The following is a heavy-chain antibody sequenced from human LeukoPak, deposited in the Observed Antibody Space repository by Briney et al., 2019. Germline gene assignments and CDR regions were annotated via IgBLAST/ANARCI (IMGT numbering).Heavy chain of an antibody. CDR3: ARVGTSSNYYYYMDV. D-gene: IGHD1-1*01. J-gene: IGHJ6*03. CDR1: GFTFSSYT. CDR2: ISSSGGTI. Sequence: GGSLRLSCAASGFTFSSYTMNWVRQAPGKGLEWVSYISSSGGTIYYADSVKGRFTISRDNAKNSLYLQMNSPRAEDTAVYYCARVGTSSNYYYYMDVRGKGTTVTVSS. V-gene: IGHV3-48*04.